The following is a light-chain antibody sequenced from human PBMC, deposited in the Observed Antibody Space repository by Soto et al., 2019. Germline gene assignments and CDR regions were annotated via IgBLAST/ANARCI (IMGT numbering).Light chain of an antibody. J-gene: IGKJ4*01. V-gene: IGKV3D-15*01. CDR3: QQYNNWGLS. Sequence: IVLPQSPATLSVSPGERVTLSCSASENVGTNLAWYQQRPGQPPRLLIYGSSTRATGISATFSGSGSRTEFTLTISSLQSEDSAVYYCQQYNNWGLSFGGGTRVEIK. CDR2: GSS. CDR1: ENVGTN.